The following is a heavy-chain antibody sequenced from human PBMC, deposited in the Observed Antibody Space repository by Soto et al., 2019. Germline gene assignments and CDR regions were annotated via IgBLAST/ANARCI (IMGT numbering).Heavy chain of an antibody. CDR2: IYYSGST. Sequence: AETLCLTCTVSGGSISIYYWSWIRQPPGKGLEWIGYIYYSGSTNYNPSLKSRVTISVDTSKNQFSLKLSSVTAADTAVYYCAREVGLRKRVDYYYGMDVWGQGTTVTVSS. D-gene: IGHD3-10*01. CDR1: GGSISIYY. V-gene: IGHV4-59*01. CDR3: AREVGLRKRVDYYYGMDV. J-gene: IGHJ6*02.